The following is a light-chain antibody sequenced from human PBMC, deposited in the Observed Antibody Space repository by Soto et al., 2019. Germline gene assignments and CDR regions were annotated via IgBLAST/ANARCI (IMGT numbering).Light chain of an antibody. CDR2: GAT. CDR3: QQYNNWPLT. Sequence: TQSPGTLSLSPGERATLSCRASQSVRDNLGWYQQKPGQPPGLLIYGATTRATGIPARFSGSGSGTEFTLTISSLQSEDFAVYYCQQYNNWPLTFGGGRKADIK. CDR1: QSVRDN. J-gene: IGKJ4*01. V-gene: IGKV3D-15*01.